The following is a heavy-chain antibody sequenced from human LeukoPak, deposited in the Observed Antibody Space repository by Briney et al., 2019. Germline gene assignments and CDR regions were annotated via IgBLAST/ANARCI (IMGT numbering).Heavy chain of an antibody. D-gene: IGHD6-6*01. J-gene: IGHJ4*02. CDR2: ISGSGTIT. CDR1: GFTFSRYA. Sequence: GGSLRLSCAASGFTFSRYAMSWVRQAPGKGLEWVSAISGSGTITYYADSVKGRFTISRDNSKDTLYLQMNSLRAEDTAIYFCAILTTHSSSSQFDCWGQGTLVTVSS. CDR3: AILTTHSSSSQFDC. V-gene: IGHV3-23*01.